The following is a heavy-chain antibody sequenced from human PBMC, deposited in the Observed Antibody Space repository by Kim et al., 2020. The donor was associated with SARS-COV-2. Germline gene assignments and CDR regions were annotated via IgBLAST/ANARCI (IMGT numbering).Heavy chain of an antibody. V-gene: IGHV3-23*01. D-gene: IGHD2-8*01. Sequence: GGSLRLSCAASGFTFSASVMRWVRQAPGKGLEWVSTITGSGGSTFYADSVKGRFTISRDNSKNTLYLQMNSLRAADTAVYYCAKDHQWSFDYWGQGSLFT. CDR1: GFTFSASV. CDR3: AKDHQWSFDY. J-gene: IGHJ4*02. CDR2: ITGSGGST.